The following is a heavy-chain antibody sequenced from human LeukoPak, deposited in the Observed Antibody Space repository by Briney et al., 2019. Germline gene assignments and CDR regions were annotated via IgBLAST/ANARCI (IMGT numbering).Heavy chain of an antibody. V-gene: IGHV4-4*07. J-gene: IGHJ4*02. Sequence: SETLSLTCTVSGGSISSYYWSWIRQPAGKGLEWIGRIYSSGSTNYNPSLKSRVTISVDKSKNQFSLKLSSVTAADTAVYYCASGSNWAFDYWGQGILVTVSS. CDR2: IYSSGST. CDR3: ASGSNWAFDY. D-gene: IGHD6-13*01. CDR1: GGSISSYY.